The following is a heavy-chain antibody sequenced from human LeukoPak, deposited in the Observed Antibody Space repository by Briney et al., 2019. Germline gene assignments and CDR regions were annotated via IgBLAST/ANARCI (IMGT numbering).Heavy chain of an antibody. V-gene: IGHV3-23*01. D-gene: IGHD2-21*01. CDR2: ISDSGNT. CDR1: GFTLTSYA. J-gene: IGHJ4*02. CDR3: AKAPVTTCRGAYCYPFDY. Sequence: GGALRLSCAASGFTLTSYAMSWVRQAPGKGLEWVSAISDSGNTYHADSVKGRFTISRDSSKNTLFLQMNRLRPEDAAVYYCAKAPVTTCRGAYCYPFDYWGQGTLVTVSS.